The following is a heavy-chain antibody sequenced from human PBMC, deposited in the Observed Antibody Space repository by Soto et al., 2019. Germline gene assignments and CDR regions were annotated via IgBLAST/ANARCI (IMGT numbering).Heavy chain of an antibody. V-gene: IGHV3-23*01. Sequence: VQLLESGGGFIHPGGSLRLSCAASGFSFSSFAMNWVRQAPGQGLEWVSIISGSADSTFYADAVRGRFTISSDNAKSTLYLQINSLRAEDTAVYYCAKTRGAMIYAISVYGMDVWGQGTTVTVSS. CDR2: ISGSADST. CDR1: GFSFSSFA. J-gene: IGHJ6*02. D-gene: IGHD2-8*01. CDR3: AKTRGAMIYAISVYGMDV.